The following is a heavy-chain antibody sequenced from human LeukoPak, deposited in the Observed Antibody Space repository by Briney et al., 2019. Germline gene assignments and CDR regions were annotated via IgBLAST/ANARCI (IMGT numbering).Heavy chain of an antibody. Sequence: SETLSLTCTVSGGSISSSFYYWGWIRQPPGKGLEWIGSIYHSGSTYYNPSLKSRVTISVDTSRNQFSLDLSSVTAADTAVYYCARHHGPWGQGTLVAVSS. V-gene: IGHV4-39*01. CDR3: ARHHGP. D-gene: IGHD4-17*01. CDR2: IYHSGST. J-gene: IGHJ5*02. CDR1: GGSISSSFYY.